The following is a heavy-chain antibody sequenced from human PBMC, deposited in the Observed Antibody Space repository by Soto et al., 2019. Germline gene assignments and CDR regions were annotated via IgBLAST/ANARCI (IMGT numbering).Heavy chain of an antibody. CDR3: AKTLWERYCSHYFDY. Sequence: QVQLVESGGGVVQPGRSLRLSCAASGFIFSSYGIHWVRQAPGKGLEWVASISYDGSDKYYADSVKDRLTISRDNSKDTLYLQMDSLRPEDTALYYCAKTLWERYCSHYFDYRGQGALVTVSS. CDR2: ISYDGSDK. J-gene: IGHJ4*02. CDR1: GFIFSSYG. D-gene: IGHD2-15*01. V-gene: IGHV3-30*18.